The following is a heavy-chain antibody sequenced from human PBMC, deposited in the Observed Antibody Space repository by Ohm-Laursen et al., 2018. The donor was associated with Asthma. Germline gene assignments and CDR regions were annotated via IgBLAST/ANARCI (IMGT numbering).Heavy chain of an antibody. J-gene: IGHJ6*02. CDR1: GYTFTNFY. D-gene: IGHD2-2*01. Sequence: ASVKVSCKSSGYTFTNFYILWVRQAPGQGLEWMGIINPRGGSADYAQKFLGRVTLTRDTSTSTAYMELSSLRSEDTAVYYCARGADQYGMDVWGQGTTVTVSS. CDR3: ARGADQYGMDV. CDR2: INPRGGSA. V-gene: IGHV1-46*01.